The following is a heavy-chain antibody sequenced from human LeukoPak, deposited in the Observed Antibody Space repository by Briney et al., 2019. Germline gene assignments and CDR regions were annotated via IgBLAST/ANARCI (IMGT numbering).Heavy chain of an antibody. J-gene: IGHJ6*02. CDR1: ADSISSYY. V-gene: IGHV4-59*01. Sequence: SETLSLTCTVSADSISSYYWSWIRQPAGKGLEWIGYIYYSGSTNYNPSLKSRVTISVDTSKNQFSLKLSSVTAADTAVYYCARGGAAAGLLYYYYGMDVWGQGTTVTVSS. D-gene: IGHD6-13*01. CDR3: ARGGAAAGLLYYYYGMDV. CDR2: IYYSGST.